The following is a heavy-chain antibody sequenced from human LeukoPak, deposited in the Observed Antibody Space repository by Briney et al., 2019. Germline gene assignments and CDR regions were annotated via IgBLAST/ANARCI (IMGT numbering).Heavy chain of an antibody. CDR1: GFTFSSYA. V-gene: IGHV3-21*01. CDR2: ISSSSSYI. CDR3: ARDYASGSYLHFDY. Sequence: GGSLRLSCAASGFTFSSYAMHWVRPPPGKGLEWVSSISSSSSYIYYADSVKGRFTISRDNAKNSLYLQMNSLRAEDTAVYYCARDYASGSYLHFDYWGQGTLVTVSS. J-gene: IGHJ4*02. D-gene: IGHD1-26*01.